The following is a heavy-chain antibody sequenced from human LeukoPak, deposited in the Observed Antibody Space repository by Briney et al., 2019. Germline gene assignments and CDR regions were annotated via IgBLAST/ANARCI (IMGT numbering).Heavy chain of an antibody. CDR1: GFTFSSYG. J-gene: IGHJ4*02. CDR2: ISCGGSNK. V-gene: IGHV3-30*03. CDR3: ARAAAAAGSPIDY. D-gene: IGHD6-13*01. Sequence: GGSLRLSCAASGFTFSSYGMHWVRQAPGKGLGWVAVISCGGSNKYYADSVKGRFTISRDNSKNTLYLQMNSLRAEDTAVYYCARAAAAAGSPIDYWGQGTLVTVSS.